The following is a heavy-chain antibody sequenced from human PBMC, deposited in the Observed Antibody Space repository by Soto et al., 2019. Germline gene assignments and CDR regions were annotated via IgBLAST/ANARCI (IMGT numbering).Heavy chain of an antibody. J-gene: IGHJ6*02. Sequence: PGGSLRLSCAASGFTFSSYSMNWVRQAPGKGLEWVSSISSSSSYIYYADSVKGRFTISRDNAKNSLYLQMNSLKTEDTAVYYCARALVTVDPYYYYYGMDVWGQGTTVTVSS. V-gene: IGHV3-21*04. D-gene: IGHD2-21*02. CDR2: ISSSSSYI. CDR3: ARALVTVDPYYYYYGMDV. CDR1: GFTFSSYS.